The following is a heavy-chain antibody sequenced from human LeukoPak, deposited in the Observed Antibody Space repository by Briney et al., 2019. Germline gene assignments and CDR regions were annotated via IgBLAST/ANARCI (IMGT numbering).Heavy chain of an antibody. J-gene: IGHJ4*02. CDR2: NNTNTGKP. Sequence: ASVKVSCKASGGTFSSYAISWVRQAPGQGLEWMGWNNTNTGKPTYAQGFTGRFVFSLDSSVSTAYLQINSLNAEGTAVYYCARAASLDYWGQGTLVTVSS. V-gene: IGHV7-4-1*02. CDR1: GGTFSSYA. D-gene: IGHD2-2*01. CDR3: ARAASLDY.